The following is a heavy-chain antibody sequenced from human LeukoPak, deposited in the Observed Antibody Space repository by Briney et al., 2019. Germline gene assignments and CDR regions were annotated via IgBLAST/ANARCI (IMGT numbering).Heavy chain of an antibody. CDR3: AKSGPDFGDLPSEYYFDF. Sequence: GGSLRLSCAASGFSFSSYAVHWVRQAPGKGLEWVSAIWYDGSNKFYADSVKGRFTISRDSSKNTLFLQMNGLRAEDTAVYYCAKSGPDFGDLPSEYYFDFWGQGTLVTVSS. J-gene: IGHJ4*02. CDR2: IWYDGSNK. D-gene: IGHD4-17*01. CDR1: GFSFSSYA. V-gene: IGHV3-33*06.